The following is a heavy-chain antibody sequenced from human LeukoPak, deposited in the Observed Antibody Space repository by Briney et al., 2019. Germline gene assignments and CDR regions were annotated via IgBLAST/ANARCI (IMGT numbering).Heavy chain of an antibody. V-gene: IGHV3-7*03. J-gene: IGHJ5*02. CDR2: IKQDGSDK. CDR3: AKLTGYSSSWYTPNSFDH. CDR1: GFTFSTYW. Sequence: GGSLRLSCAASGFTFSTYWMSWVRQAPGKGLEWVANIKQDGSDKFYVDSVKGRFTISRDNAKNSMYLQMNSLRAEDTAVYYCAKLTGYSSSWYTPNSFDHWGQGTLVTVSS. D-gene: IGHD6-13*01.